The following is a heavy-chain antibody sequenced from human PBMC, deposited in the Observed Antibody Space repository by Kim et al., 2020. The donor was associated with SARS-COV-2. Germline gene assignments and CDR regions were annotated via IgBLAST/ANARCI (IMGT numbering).Heavy chain of an antibody. Sequence: GESLKISCKGSGYSFTSYWIGWVRQMPGKGLEWMGIIYPGDSDTRYSPSFQGQVTISADKSISTAYLQWSSLKASDTAMYYCARLTAFGVVIMNFDYWGQGTLVTVSS. V-gene: IGHV5-51*01. D-gene: IGHD3-3*01. CDR3: ARLTAFGVVIMNFDY. CDR1: GYSFTSYW. J-gene: IGHJ4*02. CDR2: IYPGDSDT.